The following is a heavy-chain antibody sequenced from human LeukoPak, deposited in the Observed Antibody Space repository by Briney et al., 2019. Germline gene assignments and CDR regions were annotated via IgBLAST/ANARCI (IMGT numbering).Heavy chain of an antibody. J-gene: IGHJ4*02. Sequence: ASVKVSCKASGYTFTGYYMHGVRQAPGQGLEWMGWINPNSGGTNYAQKFQGRVTMTRDTSISTAYMELSRLRSDDTAVYYCARTPPCSYGHLDYWGQGTLVTVSS. CDR1: GYTFTGYY. CDR2: INPNSGGT. D-gene: IGHD5-18*01. CDR3: ARTPPCSYGHLDY. V-gene: IGHV1-2*02.